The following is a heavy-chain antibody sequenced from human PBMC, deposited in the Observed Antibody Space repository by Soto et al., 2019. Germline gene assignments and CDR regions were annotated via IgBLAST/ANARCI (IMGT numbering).Heavy chain of an antibody. Sequence: SETLSLTCTVSGDSLSRADYCWGWIRQAPEKGLEWIGYICYSGSTYHNPSLKSRTSMSVDTSKRQFSLTLTSVTAADTAVYYCAREESGLFDYWGQGRLVTVSS. V-gene: IGHV4-30-4*08. CDR2: ICYSGST. D-gene: IGHD5-12*01. CDR3: AREESGLFDY. CDR1: GDSLSRADYC. J-gene: IGHJ4*02.